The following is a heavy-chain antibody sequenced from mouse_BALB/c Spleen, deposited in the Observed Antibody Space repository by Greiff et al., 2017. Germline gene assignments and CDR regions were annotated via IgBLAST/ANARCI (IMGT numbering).Heavy chain of an antibody. J-gene: IGHJ4*01. CDR1: GYSITSGYY. CDR3: ARDYYGSFYAMDY. Sequence: EVKLQESGPGLVKPSQSLSLTCSVTGYSITSGYYWNWIRQFPGNKLEWMGYISYDGSNNYNPSLKNRISITRDTSKNQFFLKLNSVTTEDTATYYCARDYYGSFYAMDYWGQGTSVTVSA. V-gene: IGHV3-6*02. D-gene: IGHD1-1*01. CDR2: ISYDGSN.